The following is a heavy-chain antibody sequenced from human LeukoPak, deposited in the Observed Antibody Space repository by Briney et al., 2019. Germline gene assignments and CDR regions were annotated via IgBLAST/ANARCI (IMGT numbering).Heavy chain of an antibody. V-gene: IGHV3-23*01. CDR1: GFTFSSYA. D-gene: IGHD6-13*01. CDR3: AKDLRSRIAAAGTPYAEYFQH. Sequence: GGSLRLSCAASGFTFSSYAMSWVRQAPGKGLEWVSAISGSGGSTYYADSVKGRFTISRDNSKNTLYLQMNSLRAEDTAVYYYAKDLRSRIAAAGTPYAEYFQHWGQGTLVTVSS. CDR2: ISGSGGST. J-gene: IGHJ1*01.